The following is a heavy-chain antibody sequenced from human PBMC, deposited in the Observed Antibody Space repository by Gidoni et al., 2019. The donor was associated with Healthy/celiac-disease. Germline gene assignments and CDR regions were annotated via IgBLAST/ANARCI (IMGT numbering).Heavy chain of an antibody. Sequence: QVQLVQSGVEVQQPGASVKVSCKASGSPLTSYYMHWVRQAPGQGLEWMGIINPSGGSTSYAQKFQGRVTMTRDTSTSTVYMELSSLRSEDTAVYYCARVPKRYYYYGMDVWGQGTTVTVSS. CDR3: ARVPKRYYYYGMDV. J-gene: IGHJ6*02. CDR2: INPSGGST. V-gene: IGHV1-46*03. CDR1: GSPLTSYY.